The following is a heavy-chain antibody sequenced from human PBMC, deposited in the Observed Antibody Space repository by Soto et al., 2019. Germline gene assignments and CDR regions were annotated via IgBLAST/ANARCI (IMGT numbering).Heavy chain of an antibody. Sequence: PGGSLRLSCAVSGFTYSSYGMHWVRQAPGKGLEWVAVIWYDGSNKYYADSVKGRFIISRDDSKNTLSLQMNSLRAEDTAGYYCARDSAWLFDSWGQGTLVTVSS. CDR2: IWYDGSNK. D-gene: IGHD5-12*01. V-gene: IGHV3-33*01. CDR3: ARDSAWLFDS. J-gene: IGHJ4*02. CDR1: GFTYSSYG.